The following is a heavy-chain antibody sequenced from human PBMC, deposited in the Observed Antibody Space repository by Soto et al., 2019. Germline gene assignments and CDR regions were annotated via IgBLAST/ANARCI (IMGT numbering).Heavy chain of an antibody. CDR2: ISSNGGST. V-gene: IGHV3-64D*06. Sequence: GGSLRLSCSASGFTFSSYAMHWVRQAPGKGLEYVSAISSNGGSTYYADSVKGRFTISRDNSKNTLYLQMSSLRAEDTAVYYCVKDLFQCGYCSSTSCFANFDYWGQGTLVTVSS. CDR1: GFTFSSYA. D-gene: IGHD2-2*03. CDR3: VKDLFQCGYCSSTSCFANFDY. J-gene: IGHJ4*02.